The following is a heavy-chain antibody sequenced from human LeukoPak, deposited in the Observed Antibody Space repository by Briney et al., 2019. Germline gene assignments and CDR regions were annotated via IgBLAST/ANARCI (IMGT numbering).Heavy chain of an antibody. CDR1: GDSMNEYY. J-gene: IGHJ4*02. V-gene: IGHV4-59*01. D-gene: IGHD3-3*01. CDR3: ARYGYYAYDY. Sequence: SETLSLTCTVSGDSMNEYYWSWVRQPPGKGLELIGYVFYTGRTNYRPSLKNRVTISLDTSKNQFSLRLSSVTAADTAVYYCARYGYYAYDYWGQGNLVTVSS. CDR2: VFYTGRT.